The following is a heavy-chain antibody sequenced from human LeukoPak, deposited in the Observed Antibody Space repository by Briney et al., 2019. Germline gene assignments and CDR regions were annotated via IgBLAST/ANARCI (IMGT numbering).Heavy chain of an antibody. J-gene: IGHJ3*02. CDR3: ARQTPALKAAFDI. CDR1: GYSFTSYW. CDR2: IYPGDSDT. Sequence: GESLKISCQGSGYSFTSYWIGWVRQMPGKGLELMGIIYPGDSDTRYSPSFQGQVTISADKSTSTAYLQWSSLKASDNAMSYCARQTPALKAAFDIWGQGTMVTVSS. V-gene: IGHV5-51*01.